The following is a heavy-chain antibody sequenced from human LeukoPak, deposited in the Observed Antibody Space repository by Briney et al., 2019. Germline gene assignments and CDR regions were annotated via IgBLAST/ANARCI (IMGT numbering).Heavy chain of an antibody. CDR2: ISSSGSTI. D-gene: IGHD3-3*01. CDR1: GFTFGDYY. Sequence: GGSLRLSCAASGFTFGDYYMSWIRQAPGKGLEWVSYISSSGSTIYYADSVKGRFTMSRDNAKNSLYLQMNSLRAEDTAVYYCARVTSPYVFDIWGQGTMVTVSS. V-gene: IGHV3-11*04. CDR3: ARVTSPYVFDI. J-gene: IGHJ3*02.